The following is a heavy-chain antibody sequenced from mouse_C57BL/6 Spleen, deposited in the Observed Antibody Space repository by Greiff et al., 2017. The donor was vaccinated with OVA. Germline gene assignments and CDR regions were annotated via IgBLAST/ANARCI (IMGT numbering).Heavy chain of an antibody. Sequence: EVQLQQSGPELVKPGASVKISCKASGYTFTDYYMNWVKQSHGKSLEWIGDINPNNGGTSYNQKFKGKATLTVDKSSSTAYMELRSLTSEDSAVYYCAMGRFAYWGQGTLVTGSA. CDR1: GYTFTDYY. CDR2: INPNNGGT. CDR3: AMGRFAY. V-gene: IGHV1-26*01. J-gene: IGHJ3*01.